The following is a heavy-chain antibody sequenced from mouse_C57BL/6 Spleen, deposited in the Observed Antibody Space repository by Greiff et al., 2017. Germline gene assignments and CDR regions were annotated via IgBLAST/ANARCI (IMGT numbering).Heavy chain of an antibody. CDR3: ARKNRYFDV. CDR1: GFSLTSYG. CDR2: IWSGGST. V-gene: IGHV2-2*01. J-gene: IGHJ1*03. Sequence: VKVVESGPGLVQPSQSLSITCTVSGFSLTSYGVHWVRQSPGKGLEWLGVIWSGGSTDYNAAFISRLSISKDNSKSQVFFKMNSLQADDTAIYYCARKNRYFDVWGTGTTVTVSS.